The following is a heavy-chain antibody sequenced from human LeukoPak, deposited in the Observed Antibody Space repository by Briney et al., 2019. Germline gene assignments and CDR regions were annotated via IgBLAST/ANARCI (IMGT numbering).Heavy chain of an antibody. J-gene: IGHJ5*02. CDR3: ARGPDIVATIRWFDP. CDR2: IYYSGST. CDR1: GGSISSYY. Sequence: PSETLSLTCTVSGGSISSYYWSWIRQPPGKGLEWIGYIYYSGSTNYNPPLKSRVTISVDTSKNQFSLKLSSVTAADTAVYYCARGPDIVATIRWFDPWGQGTLVTVSS. V-gene: IGHV4-59*01. D-gene: IGHD5-12*01.